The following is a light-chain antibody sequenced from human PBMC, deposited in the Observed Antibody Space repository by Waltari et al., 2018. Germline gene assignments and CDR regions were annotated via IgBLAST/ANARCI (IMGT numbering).Light chain of an antibody. CDR2: DAS. CDR1: QSIDNY. V-gene: IGKV3-11*01. Sequence: EIVLTQSPATLSLSPGERATLSCRASQSIDNYLDWYQQKPGQVPRLLIYDASNRATGIPARFSGSRSGADFTLIISSLEPEDFAVYYCHQRSNWPLTFGGGTKVEIK. CDR3: HQRSNWPLT. J-gene: IGKJ4*01.